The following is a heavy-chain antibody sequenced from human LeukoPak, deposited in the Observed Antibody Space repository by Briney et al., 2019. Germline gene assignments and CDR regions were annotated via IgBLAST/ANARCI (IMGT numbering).Heavy chain of an antibody. J-gene: IGHJ4*02. CDR3: ARGTALQDY. CDR2: INSDGTIT. V-gene: IGHV3-74*01. D-gene: IGHD2-2*02. CDR1: GFTFSPYW. Sequence: GGSLRLSCAASGFTFSPYWMHWVRQVPGKGLVWVSDINSDGTITHYADSVKGRFTVSRDNAQDTLYLQMNSLRAEDTAVYYCARGTALQDYWGQGTLVTVSS.